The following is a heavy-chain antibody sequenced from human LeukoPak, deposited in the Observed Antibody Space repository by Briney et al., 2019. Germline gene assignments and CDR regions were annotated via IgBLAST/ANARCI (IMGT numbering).Heavy chain of an antibody. CDR2: ISGSGGST. CDR1: GFTFSSYA. Sequence: GGSLRLSCAASGFTFSSYAMSWARQAPGKGLERVSAISGSGGSTYFADSVKGRFTISRDNSKNTLYLQMNSLRAEDTAVYYCAKDGIVVVTAIPDWFDPWGQGTLVTVSS. CDR3: AKDGIVVVTAIPDWFDP. J-gene: IGHJ5*02. D-gene: IGHD2-21*02. V-gene: IGHV3-23*01.